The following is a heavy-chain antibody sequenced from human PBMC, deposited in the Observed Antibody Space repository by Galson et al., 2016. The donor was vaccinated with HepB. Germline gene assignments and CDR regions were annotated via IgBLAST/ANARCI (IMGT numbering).Heavy chain of an antibody. CDR3: TTSSTRGYTYGPSAY. D-gene: IGHD5-18*01. V-gene: IGHV3-15*01. J-gene: IGHJ4*02. Sequence: MNWVRQAPGKGLEWVGRIKSYTDGGTTEYAAPMKGRFTFSRDESNNRLYLQMNSLKTEDTAVYYCTTSSTRGYTYGPSAYWGRGTLVAVSS. CDR2: IKSYTDGGTT.